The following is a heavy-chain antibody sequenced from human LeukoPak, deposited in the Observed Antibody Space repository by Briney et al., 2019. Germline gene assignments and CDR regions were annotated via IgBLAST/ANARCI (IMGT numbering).Heavy chain of an antibody. D-gene: IGHD6-13*01. V-gene: IGHV3-48*03. CDR1: GFTFGSYE. CDR3: ARVGSSWVYHFDY. CDR2: VSSSGTTI. J-gene: IGHJ4*01. Sequence: GRSLRLAWAASGFTFGSYEMNWVRQAPGKGREWLSYVSSSGTTISYAASVKGRFTISRDNAKNSMYLQMNSLRAEDTAVYYCARVGSSWVYHFDYWGQGTLVTVSS.